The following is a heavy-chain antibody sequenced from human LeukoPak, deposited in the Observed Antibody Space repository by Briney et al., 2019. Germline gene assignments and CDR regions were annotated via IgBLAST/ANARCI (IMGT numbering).Heavy chain of an antibody. V-gene: IGHV4-38-2*02. CDR1: GYSISSGYY. D-gene: IGHD6-13*01. CDR2: IYHSGST. CDR3: ARGPGLFVRRYSSSWYLGY. J-gene: IGHJ4*02. Sequence: PSETLSLTCTVSGYSISSGYYWGWIRQTPGKGLEWIGSIYHSGSTYYNPSLKSRVTISVDTSKNQFSLKLSSVTAADTAVYYCARGPGLFVRRYSSSWYLGYWGQGTLVTVSS.